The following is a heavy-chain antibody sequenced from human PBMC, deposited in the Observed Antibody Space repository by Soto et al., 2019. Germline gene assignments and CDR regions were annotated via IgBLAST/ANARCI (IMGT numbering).Heavy chain of an antibody. Sequence: QVQLQESGPGLVKPSQTLSLTCTVCGSSISSGGYYWSWIRQHPGKGLGWIGYIYYSGSTYYNPSLKSRVTISVDTSKNRFALNLSSITAADTAVYYCAIAADYGYYRHDALDSRGQGKMVT. CDR2: IYYSGST. J-gene: IGHJ3*02. V-gene: IGHV4-31*03. CDR3: AIAADYGYYRHDALDS. CDR1: GSSISSGGYY. D-gene: IGHD4-17*01.